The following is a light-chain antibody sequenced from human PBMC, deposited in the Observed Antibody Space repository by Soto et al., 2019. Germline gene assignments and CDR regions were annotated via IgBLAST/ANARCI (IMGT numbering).Light chain of an antibody. Sequence: QSVLTQPASVSGSPGQSITISCTGTSSDVGSYNLVSWYQQHPGKAPKLMIYEGSKRPSGVSNRFSGSKSGNTASLTISGLQAEDEADYYCCSYAGSRGVSGTGTKVTVL. J-gene: IGLJ1*01. CDR1: SSDVGSYNL. CDR3: CSYAGSRGV. V-gene: IGLV2-23*01. CDR2: EGS.